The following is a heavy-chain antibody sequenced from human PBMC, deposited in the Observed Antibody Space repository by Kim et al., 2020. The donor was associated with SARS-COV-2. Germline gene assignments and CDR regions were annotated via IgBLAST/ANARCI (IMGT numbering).Heavy chain of an antibody. Sequence: NPPLKRRVTMSADTFKSQFSLKLSSVTAADTAVYYCARLIPDYYYYGMDVWGQGTTVTVSS. V-gene: IGHV4-39*01. CDR3: ARLIPDYYYYGMDV. J-gene: IGHJ6*02.